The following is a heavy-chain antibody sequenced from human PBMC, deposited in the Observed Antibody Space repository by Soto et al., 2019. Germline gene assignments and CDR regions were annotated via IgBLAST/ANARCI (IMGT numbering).Heavy chain of an antibody. CDR3: ARVSELRRSPDFDY. CDR1: SGSISSSNW. Sequence: QVQLQESGPGLVKPSGTLSLTCAVSSGSISSSNWWSWVRQPPGKGLEWIGEVYHSGSTNYNPSLKSRVTISVDKSKNQFSVKLSSVTAADTAVYYCARVSELRRSPDFDYWGQGSLVTVSS. D-gene: IGHD1-7*01. J-gene: IGHJ4*02. CDR2: VYHSGST. V-gene: IGHV4-4*02.